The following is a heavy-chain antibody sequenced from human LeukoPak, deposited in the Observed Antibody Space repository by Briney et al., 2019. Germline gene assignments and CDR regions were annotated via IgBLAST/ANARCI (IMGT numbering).Heavy chain of an antibody. D-gene: IGHD4-17*01. J-gene: IGHJ4*02. CDR3: AAAVNTGRAEHY. V-gene: IGHV3-23*01. CDR2: INNSGTDT. Sequence: GGSLRLSCAASGFTFSSYAMTWVRQAPGKGLEWVSSINNSGTDTYYEDSVKGRFTISRDNSKNTLFLHTNSLSAEDTAVYYCAAAVNTGRAEHYWGQGTLVTVSS. CDR1: GFTFSSYA.